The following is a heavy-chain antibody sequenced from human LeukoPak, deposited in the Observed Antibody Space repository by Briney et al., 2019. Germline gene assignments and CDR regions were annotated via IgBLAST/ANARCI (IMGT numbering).Heavy chain of an antibody. CDR2: ISYDGSNK. CDR1: GFTFSSYA. V-gene: IGHV3-30-3*01. J-gene: IGHJ4*02. Sequence: PGRSLRLSCAASGFTFSSYAMHWVRQAPGKGLEWVAVISYDGSNKYYADSVKGRFTISRDNSKNTLYLQMNSLRAEDTAVYYCARSTIQYCSSTSRYYFDYWGQGTLVTVSS. D-gene: IGHD2-2*01. CDR3: ARSTIQYCSSTSRYYFDY.